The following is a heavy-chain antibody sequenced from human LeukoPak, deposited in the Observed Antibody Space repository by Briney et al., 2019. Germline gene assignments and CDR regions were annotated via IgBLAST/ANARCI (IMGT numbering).Heavy chain of an antibody. Sequence: PGGCLRLACAAAAFTFRDHWKSWVRQAPGKGLEWLATMNEDGRGTYYVDSVTGRFTISNDNAQNSLFLQMNSLSAEDPAVYYCAGGALRDWGQGAQLTVSS. CDR2: MNEDGRGT. CDR3: AGGALRD. CDR1: AFTFRDHW. V-gene: IGHV3-7*01. J-gene: IGHJ1*01.